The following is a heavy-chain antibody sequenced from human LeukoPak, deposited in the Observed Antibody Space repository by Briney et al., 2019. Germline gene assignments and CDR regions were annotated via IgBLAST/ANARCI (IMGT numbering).Heavy chain of an antibody. D-gene: IGHD3-22*01. CDR3: ARVNSDYYDSSGYYY. Sequence: GGSLRLSCAASGFTFDDYGMSWVRQAPGKGLEWVSGISWNGVSTGYADSVKGRFTISRDNAKNSLYLQMNNLRAEDTALYYCARVNSDYYDSSGYYYWGQGTLVTVSS. CDR2: ISWNGVST. V-gene: IGHV3-20*04. J-gene: IGHJ4*02. CDR1: GFTFDDYG.